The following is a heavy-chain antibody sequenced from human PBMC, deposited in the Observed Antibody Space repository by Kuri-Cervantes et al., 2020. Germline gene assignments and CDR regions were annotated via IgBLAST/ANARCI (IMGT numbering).Heavy chain of an antibody. Sequence: ASVKVSCKASGYTFTSYDINWVRQAPGQGLEWMGIINPSGGSTSYAQKFQGRVTMTRDTSTSTVYMELSSLRSEDTAVYYCATGLSDYDHYYYYGMDVWGQGTTVTVSS. D-gene: IGHD5-12*01. CDR1: GYTFTSYD. CDR3: ATGLSDYDHYYYYGMDV. CDR2: INPSGGST. V-gene: IGHV1-46*01. J-gene: IGHJ6*02.